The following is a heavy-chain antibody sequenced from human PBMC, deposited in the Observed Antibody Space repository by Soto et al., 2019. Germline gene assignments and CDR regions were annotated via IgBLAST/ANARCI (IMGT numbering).Heavy chain of an antibody. CDR2: IKQDGSEK. CDR3: GKVADSGYYTVER. D-gene: IGHD3-22*01. Sequence: GGSLRLSCAASGFTFSSYWMSWVRQAPGKGLEWVANIKQDGSEKYYVDSVKGRFTISRDNAKNSLYLQMNSLRAEDTAVYYCGKVADSGYYTVERWGQGTLLTVSS. CDR1: GFTFSSYW. J-gene: IGHJ4*02. V-gene: IGHV3-7*01.